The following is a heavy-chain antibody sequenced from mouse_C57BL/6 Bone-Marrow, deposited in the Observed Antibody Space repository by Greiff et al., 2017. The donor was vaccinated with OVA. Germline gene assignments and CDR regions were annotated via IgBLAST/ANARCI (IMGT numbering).Heavy chain of an antibody. CDR3: ERSRFWYCDV. J-gene: IGHJ1*03. CDR1: GYTFTSYG. Sequence: VQLQQSGAELARPGASVKLSCKASGYTFTSYGIRWVKQRPGHGLEWIGEIYPRSGSPYYNEKFKGKATLTADKSSSTAYMELRSLTSEDSAVYHCERSRFWYCDVWGTGTTVTVSS. V-gene: IGHV1-81*01. CDR2: IYPRSGSP. D-gene: IGHD1-1*01.